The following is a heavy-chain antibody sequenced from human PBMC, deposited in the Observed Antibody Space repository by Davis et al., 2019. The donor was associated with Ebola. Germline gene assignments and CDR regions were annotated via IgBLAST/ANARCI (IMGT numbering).Heavy chain of an antibody. CDR3: AKDLEAYCISTSCSGGMDV. V-gene: IGHV3-30*02. D-gene: IGHD2-2*01. CDR2: IRYDGVYK. CDR1: GFTFSTYG. Sequence: GGSLRLSCAASGFTFSTYGVHWVRQAPGKGLEWVTFIRYDGVYKFYANSVKGRFTISRDNPENTLWLQMNSLRVEDSAVYYCAKDLEAYCISTSCSGGMDVWGQGTTVTVSS. J-gene: IGHJ6*02.